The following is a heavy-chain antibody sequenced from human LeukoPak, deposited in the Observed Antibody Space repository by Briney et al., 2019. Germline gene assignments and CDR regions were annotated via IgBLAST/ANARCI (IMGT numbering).Heavy chain of an antibody. D-gene: IGHD6-19*01. CDR1: GFTFSDYY. CDR2: ISSSGSTI. Sequence: PGGSLRLSCAASGFTFSDYYMSWIRQAPGKGLEWVSYISSSGSTIYYADSVKGRFTISRDNAKNSLYLQMNSLRAEDTAIYYCAKLSSGWKPFDYWGQGTLVTVSS. CDR3: AKLSSGWKPFDY. V-gene: IGHV3-11*01. J-gene: IGHJ4*02.